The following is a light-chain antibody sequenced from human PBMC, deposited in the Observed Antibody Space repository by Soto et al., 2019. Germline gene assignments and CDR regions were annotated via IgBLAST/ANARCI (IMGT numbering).Light chain of an antibody. Sequence: DIQMTQSPSTLSASVGDRVTITCRASQSIGSWLAWYQQKPGKAPKLLIYEASTLETWVPSMFSGSGSGTEFALTISSLQPDDFATYYCQEYSTYSRTFGQGTEMEI. CDR1: QSIGSW. CDR3: QEYSTYSRT. J-gene: IGKJ1*01. CDR2: EAS. V-gene: IGKV1-5*03.